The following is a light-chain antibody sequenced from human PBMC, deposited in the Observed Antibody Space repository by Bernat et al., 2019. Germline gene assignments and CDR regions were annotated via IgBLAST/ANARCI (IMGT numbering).Light chain of an antibody. CDR3: SSYTSSSTRV. CDR1: SSDVGGYNY. V-gene: IGLV2-14*03. CDR2: DVR. Sequence: QSALTQPASVSGSPGQSITISCTGTSSDVGGYNYVSWYQQHPGRAPKLMIYDVRDRPSGISNRFSGSKSGNTASLTISGLLDEDEAEYYCSSYTSSSTRVFGGGTRLTVL. J-gene: IGLJ3*02.